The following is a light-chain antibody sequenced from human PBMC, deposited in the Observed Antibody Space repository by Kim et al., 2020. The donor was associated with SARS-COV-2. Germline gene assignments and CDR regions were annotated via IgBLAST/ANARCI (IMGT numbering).Light chain of an antibody. V-gene: IGLV6-57*03. J-gene: IGLJ2*01. Sequence: KQVTISCTRSSGSIDDNYVQWYQQRPGGVPTTVIYEDDQRPSGVSDRFSGSIDNSSNSASLTISGLRTEDEADYYCQSYNRDNVLFGGGTQLTVL. CDR2: EDD. CDR1: SGSIDDNY. CDR3: QSYNRDNVL.